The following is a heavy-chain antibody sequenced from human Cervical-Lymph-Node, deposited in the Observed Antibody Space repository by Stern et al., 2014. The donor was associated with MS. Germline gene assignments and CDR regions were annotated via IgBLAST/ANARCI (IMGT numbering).Heavy chain of an antibody. J-gene: IGHJ6*02. V-gene: IGHV1-69*01. D-gene: IGHD5-24*01. CDR2: IVPLFGTS. Sequence: QVQLVQSGAEVRRPGSSVKVSCKASGGFFTNYVINWVRQAPGQGLEWVGGIVPLFGTSDYAKKFQGRVKITPDASTSKALLELSSLRSEDTAMYYCATYRDGYNYYYYYGMDVWGRGTTVTVSS. CDR3: ATYRDGYNYYYYYGMDV. CDR1: GGFFTNYV.